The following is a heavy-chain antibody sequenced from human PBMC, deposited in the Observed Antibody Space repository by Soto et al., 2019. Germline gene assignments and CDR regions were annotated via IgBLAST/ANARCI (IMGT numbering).Heavy chain of an antibody. CDR3: ARDLPFTYYYDSSGINWFDP. D-gene: IGHD3-22*01. V-gene: IGHV4-39*07. Sequence: SETLSLTCTVSGGSISSSSYYWGWIRQPPGKGLEWIGSIYYSGSTNYNPSLKSRVTISVDTSKNQFSLQLNSVTPEDTAVYYCARDLPFTYYYDSSGINWFDPWGQGTLVTVSS. J-gene: IGHJ5*02. CDR1: GGSISSSSYY. CDR2: IYYSGST.